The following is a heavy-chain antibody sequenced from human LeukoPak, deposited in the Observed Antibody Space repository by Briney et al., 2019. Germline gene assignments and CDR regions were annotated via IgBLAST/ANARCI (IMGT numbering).Heavy chain of an antibody. Sequence: PSETLSLTCTVSGGSVSSSSYYWGWIRQPPGTGLEWIGNIYYSGRTYYNPSLKSRVTISVDTSKNQFSLKLSSVTAADTAVYYCARLYCSSSSCSHAGYYYYGLDVWGQGTTVTVSS. CDR3: ARLYCSSSSCSHAGYYYYGLDV. CDR1: GGSVSSSSYY. CDR2: IYYSGRT. V-gene: IGHV4-39*01. J-gene: IGHJ6*02. D-gene: IGHD2-2*01.